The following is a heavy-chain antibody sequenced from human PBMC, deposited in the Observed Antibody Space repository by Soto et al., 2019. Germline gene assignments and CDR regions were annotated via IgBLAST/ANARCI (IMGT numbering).Heavy chain of an antibody. Sequence: QVQLQESGPGLVKPSETLSLTCTVSGGSISTYYWIWIRQPPGKGLEWIGFFYNGGTTNYSPSLKSRVTISVDTSKNQFSLKLNSVTAADTAVYYCARDGSERTATYWGQGMLVTVSS. V-gene: IGHV4-59*01. D-gene: IGHD3-10*01. J-gene: IGHJ4*02. CDR2: FYNGGTT. CDR3: ARDGSERTATY. CDR1: GGSISTYY.